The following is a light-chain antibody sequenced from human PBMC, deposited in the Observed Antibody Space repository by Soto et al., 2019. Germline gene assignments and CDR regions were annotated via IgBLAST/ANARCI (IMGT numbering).Light chain of an antibody. CDR3: QQYNSYSAFT. Sequence: DIQMTQSPSTLSASVGDRVIITCRASQSINSWLVWYQQKPGKAPKLLIYKTSSLQSGVPLRFSGSGSGTEFTLTISSLQPDDFATYYCQQYNSYSAFTFGPGTKVYIK. CDR1: QSINSW. J-gene: IGKJ3*01. V-gene: IGKV1-5*03. CDR2: KTS.